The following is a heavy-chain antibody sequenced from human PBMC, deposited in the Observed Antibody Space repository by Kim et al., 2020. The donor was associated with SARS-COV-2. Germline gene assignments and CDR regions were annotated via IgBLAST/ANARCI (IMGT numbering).Heavy chain of an antibody. CDR2: IYYSGST. J-gene: IGHJ6*01. D-gene: IGHD2-8*01. CDR1: GGSISSSSYY. V-gene: IGHV4-39*01. Sequence: SETLSLTCTVSGGSISSSSYYWGWIRQPPGKGLEWIGSIYYSGSTYYNPSLKSRVTISVDTSKNQFSLKLSSVTAADTAVYYCARHGDIVLMVYATNYYG. CDR3: ARHGDIVLMVYATNYYG.